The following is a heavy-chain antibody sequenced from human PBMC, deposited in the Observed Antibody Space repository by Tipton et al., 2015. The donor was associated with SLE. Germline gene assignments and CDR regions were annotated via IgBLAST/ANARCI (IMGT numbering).Heavy chain of an antibody. J-gene: IGHJ4*02. D-gene: IGHD6-19*01. CDR3: ARLRSDWQMTDYYFDY. CDR2: IYFSGTS. V-gene: IGHV4-39*07. Sequence: LRLSCTVSGGSISSSSYSWGWIRQPPGKGLEWIGTIYFSGTSYYNPSLQSRVIISVDTSKNQFSLKLSSVTAADTAFYYCARLRSDWQMTDYYFDYWGQGTQVTVSS. CDR1: GGSISSSSYS.